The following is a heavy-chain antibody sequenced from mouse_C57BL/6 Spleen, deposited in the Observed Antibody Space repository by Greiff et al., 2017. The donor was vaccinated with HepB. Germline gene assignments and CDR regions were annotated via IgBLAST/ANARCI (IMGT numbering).Heavy chain of an antibody. Sequence: VQLQQSGAELARPGASVKLSCKASGYTFPSYGISWVKQRTGQGLEWIGEIYPRSGNTYYNEKFKGKATLTADKSSSTAYMELRSLTSEDSAVYFCARKDYDGYIFAYWGQGTLVTVSA. CDR2: IYPRSGNT. D-gene: IGHD2-3*01. J-gene: IGHJ3*01. CDR1: GYTFPSYG. CDR3: ARKDYDGYIFAY. V-gene: IGHV1-81*01.